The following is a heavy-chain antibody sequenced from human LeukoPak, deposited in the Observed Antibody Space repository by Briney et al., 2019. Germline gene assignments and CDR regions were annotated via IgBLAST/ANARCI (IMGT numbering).Heavy chain of an antibody. CDR2: IFYSGYT. CDR3: ASANTTGVYYFHY. D-gene: IGHD2/OR15-2a*01. J-gene: IGHJ4*02. CDR1: GGSISSYD. Sequence: SETLSLTCTVSGGSISSYDWSWIRQFPAKGLERIAYIFYSGYTNYNPSLKSRVTISLDTSKYQFSLKLSSVTAADTAVYYCASANTTGVYYFHYWGQGTLVTVSS. V-gene: IGHV4-59*01.